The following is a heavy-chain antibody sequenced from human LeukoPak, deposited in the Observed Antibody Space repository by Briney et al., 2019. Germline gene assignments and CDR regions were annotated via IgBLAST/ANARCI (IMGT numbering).Heavy chain of an antibody. CDR1: AFTFMNYP. CDR2: ISGRGDTT. CDR3: ARVGLTDLVVGAMDY. D-gene: IGHD1-26*01. J-gene: IGHJ4*02. Sequence: GGSLRLSCAASAFTFMNYPMTWVRQAPGKGLEWVSVISGRGDTTYYADSVKGRFTISRDNSKNTLYLQMNSLRAEDTAVYYCARVGLTDLVVGAMDYWGQGTLVTVSS. V-gene: IGHV3-23*01.